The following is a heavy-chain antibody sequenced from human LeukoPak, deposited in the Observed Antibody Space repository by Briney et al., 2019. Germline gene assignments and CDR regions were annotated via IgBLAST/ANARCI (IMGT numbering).Heavy chain of an antibody. J-gene: IGHJ5*02. Sequence: GASVKVSCKASGDTFTGYYIHWVRQAPEQGLEWMGWFNPDSGGTKYAQNFQGRVTMTRDTSISTAYMELSSLKSDDTAVYYCAREAYGSGSYSGHNWFDPWGQGTLVTVSS. CDR1: GDTFTGYY. V-gene: IGHV1-2*02. D-gene: IGHD3-10*01. CDR3: AREAYGSGSYSGHNWFDP. CDR2: FNPDSGGT.